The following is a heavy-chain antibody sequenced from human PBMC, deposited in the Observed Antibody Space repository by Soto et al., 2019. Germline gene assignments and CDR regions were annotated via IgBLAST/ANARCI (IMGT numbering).Heavy chain of an antibody. Sequence: QVQLVQSGAEVKKPGSSVKVSCKASGGTFSSYTISWVRQAPGQGLEWMGRIITILGIANYEQKFQGSVTITADKATSTAYMELSSLRSEDTAVYYCARDQGLGFDYWGQGTLVTVSS. V-gene: IGHV1-69*08. CDR2: IITILGIA. D-gene: IGHD6-19*01. CDR3: ARDQGLGFDY. J-gene: IGHJ4*02. CDR1: GGTFSSYT.